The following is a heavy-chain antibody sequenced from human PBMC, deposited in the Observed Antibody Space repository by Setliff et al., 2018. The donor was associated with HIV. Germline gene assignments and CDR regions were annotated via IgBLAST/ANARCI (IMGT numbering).Heavy chain of an antibody. V-gene: IGHV4-59*08. CDR1: GGSISNHY. Sequence: SETLSLTCSVSGGSISNHYWSWIRQPPGKGLEWIGYIYDSGSTNYNPSLKSRVIISVDTSKNQLSLKLNSVTAADTAVYYCARHWDYDTGLDPFDIWGQGTMVTVSS. CDR3: ARHWDYDTGLDPFDI. D-gene: IGHD3-22*01. CDR2: IYDSGST. J-gene: IGHJ3*02.